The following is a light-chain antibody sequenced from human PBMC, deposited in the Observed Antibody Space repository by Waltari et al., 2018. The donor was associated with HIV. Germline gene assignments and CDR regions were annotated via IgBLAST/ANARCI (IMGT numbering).Light chain of an antibody. Sequence: QSALTQPASVSRSPAQSITISCTGTSCDDGGYNSVSCYQQYPGQSPKLKFYNVSQWPSGDSKRFAGSKSGNTASLTVSGLQAGAEANYNSCSYASTSTYVFGTGTKVTVL. V-gene: IGLV2-23*02. CDR1: SCDDGGYNS. J-gene: IGLJ1*01. CDR3: CSYASTSTYV. CDR2: NVS.